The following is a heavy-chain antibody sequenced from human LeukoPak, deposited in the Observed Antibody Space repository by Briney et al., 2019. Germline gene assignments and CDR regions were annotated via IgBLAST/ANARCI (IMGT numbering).Heavy chain of an antibody. V-gene: IGHV1-8*01. CDR3: ASSRETTVTPNLDY. Sequence: ASVKVSCKASGYTFTSYDINWVRQATGQGLEWMGWMNPNSGNTGYAQKFQGRVTMTRDTSTSTVYMELSSLRSEDTAVYYCASSRETTVTPNLDYWGQGTLVTVSS. CDR1: GYTFTSYD. D-gene: IGHD4-17*01. CDR2: MNPNSGNT. J-gene: IGHJ4*02.